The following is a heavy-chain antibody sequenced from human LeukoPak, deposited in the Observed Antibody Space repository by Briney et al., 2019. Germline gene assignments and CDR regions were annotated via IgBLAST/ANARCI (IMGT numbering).Heavy chain of an antibody. J-gene: IGHJ6*03. CDR1: GGPISNYY. Sequence: PSETLSLTCTVSGGPISNYYWSWIRQPPGKGLEWIGYIYYSGNTNYNPSLKSRVTISLDTSKNQFSLKLRSVTAADTAIYYCARGGSRGYYYYMDVWGKGTTVIVSS. CDR3: ARGGSRGYYYYMDV. D-gene: IGHD3-16*01. CDR2: IYYSGNT. V-gene: IGHV4-59*01.